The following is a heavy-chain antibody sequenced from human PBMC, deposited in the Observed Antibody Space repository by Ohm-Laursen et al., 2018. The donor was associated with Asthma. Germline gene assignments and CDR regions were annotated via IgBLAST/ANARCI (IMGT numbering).Heavy chain of an antibody. D-gene: IGHD1-26*01. Sequence: RSLRLSCTASGFTFSSYGMHWVRQAPGKGLEWVAVISYDGSNKYYADSVRGRFTISRDNSKNTLYLQMNSLRGEDTAVYYCVRAHSGSYSYAFDIWGQGTVVTVSS. CDR2: ISYDGSNK. CDR1: GFTFSSYG. V-gene: IGHV3-30*03. CDR3: VRAHSGSYSYAFDI. J-gene: IGHJ3*02.